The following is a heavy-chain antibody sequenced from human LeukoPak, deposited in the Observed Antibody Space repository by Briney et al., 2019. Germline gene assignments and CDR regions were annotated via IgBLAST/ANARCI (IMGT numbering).Heavy chain of an antibody. D-gene: IGHD3-16*01. CDR1: GFTFSSYG. CDR2: IWYDGSNK. Sequence: PGRSLRLSCAASGFTFSSYGMHWDRQAPGKGLEWVAVIWYDGSNKNYADSVKGRFTISRDNPKKTLYLQMSSLRVEDTALYYCARKLWHRNDCWGQGTLVTVSS. J-gene: IGHJ4*02. V-gene: IGHV3-33*01. CDR3: ARKLWHRNDC.